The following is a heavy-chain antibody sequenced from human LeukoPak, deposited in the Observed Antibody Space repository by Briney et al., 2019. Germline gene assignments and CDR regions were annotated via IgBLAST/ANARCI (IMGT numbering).Heavy chain of an antibody. CDR3: ATGPMPTYDSSGYTLGWYFDL. V-gene: IGHV1-24*01. CDR1: GYTLTELS. J-gene: IGHJ2*01. Sequence: ASVKVSCKVSGYTLTELSMHWVRQAPGKGLEWMGGFDPEDGETIYAQKFQGRVTMTEDTSTDTAYMELSSLRSEDTAVYHCATGPMPTYDSSGYTLGWYFDLWGRGTLVTVSS. CDR2: FDPEDGET. D-gene: IGHD3-22*01.